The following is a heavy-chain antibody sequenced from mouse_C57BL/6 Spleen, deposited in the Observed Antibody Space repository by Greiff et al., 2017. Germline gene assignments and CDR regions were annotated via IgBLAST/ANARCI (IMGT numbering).Heavy chain of an antibody. CDR1: GFTFSDSG. CDR3: ARPGDYGSSWGFAY. CDR2: ISSGSSTI. J-gene: IGHJ3*01. D-gene: IGHD1-1*01. V-gene: IGHV5-17*01. Sequence: EVQLVESGGGLVKPGGSLKLSCAASGFTFSDSGMHWVRQAPEKGLEWVAYISSGSSTIYYADTVKGRFTISRDNAKNTLFLQMTSLRSEDTAMYYCARPGDYGSSWGFAYWGQGTLVTVSA.